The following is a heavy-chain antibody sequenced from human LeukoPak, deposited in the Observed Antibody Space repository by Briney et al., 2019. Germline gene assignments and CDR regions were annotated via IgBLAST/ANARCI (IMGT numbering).Heavy chain of an antibody. CDR3: ARHYYYAFDI. Sequence: PGGSLRLSCAASGFTFSNYWMTWVRQAPGKGLEWVANIKEDGSEKYYVDSVKGRFTISRDNAKNSLYLQMNSLRAEDTAVYYCARHYYYAFDIWGQGTMVTVSS. D-gene: IGHD3-22*01. CDR2: IKEDGSEK. J-gene: IGHJ3*02. CDR1: GFTFSNYW. V-gene: IGHV3-7*01.